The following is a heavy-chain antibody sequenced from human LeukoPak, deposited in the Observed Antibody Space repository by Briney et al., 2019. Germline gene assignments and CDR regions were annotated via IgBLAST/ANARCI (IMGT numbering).Heavy chain of an antibody. V-gene: IGHV1-8*01. CDR3: ARDLYSSGWYLTEDY. CDR1: GYAFTSYD. D-gene: IGHD6-19*01. J-gene: IGHJ4*02. CDR2: MNPNSGNT. Sequence: ASVKVSCKASGYAFTSYDINWVRQATGQGLEWMGWMNPNSGNTGYAQKFQGRVTMTRNTSISTAYMELSSLRSEDTAVYYCARDLYSSGWYLTEDYWGQGTLVTVSS.